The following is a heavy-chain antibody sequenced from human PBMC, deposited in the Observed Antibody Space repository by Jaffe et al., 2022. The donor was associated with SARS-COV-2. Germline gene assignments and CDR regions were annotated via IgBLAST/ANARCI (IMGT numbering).Heavy chain of an antibody. Sequence: QVTLKESGPVLVKPTETLTLTCTVSGFSLSNARMGVSWIRQPPGKALEWLAHIFSNDEKSYSTSLKSRLTISKDTSKSQVVLTMTNMDPVDTATYYCARILCTVGDVSGGSCRFDYWGQGTLVTVSS. V-gene: IGHV2-26*01. CDR2: IFSNDEK. CDR3: ARILCTVGDVSGGSCRFDY. J-gene: IGHJ4*02. CDR1: GFSLSNARMG. D-gene: IGHD2-15*01.